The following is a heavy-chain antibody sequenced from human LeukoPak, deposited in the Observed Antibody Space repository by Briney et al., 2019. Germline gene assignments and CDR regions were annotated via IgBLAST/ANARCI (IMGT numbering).Heavy chain of an antibody. V-gene: IGHV3-74*01. CDR2: INAAGNST. D-gene: IGHD1-26*01. J-gene: IGHJ5*02. CDR1: GFTFSSYW. Sequence: GGSLRLSCAASGFTFSSYWMQWVRQVPGRGLVWVSRINAAGNSTIYTDSVKGRFTISRDNAKNTLYLQMNSLRDDDMALYYCARGNSGSYSQDWFDPWGQGTLVTVSS. CDR3: ARGNSGSYSQDWFDP.